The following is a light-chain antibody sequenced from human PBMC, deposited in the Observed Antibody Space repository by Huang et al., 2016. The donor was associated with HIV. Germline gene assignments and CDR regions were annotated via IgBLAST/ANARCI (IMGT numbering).Light chain of an antibody. V-gene: IGKV1-39*01. CDR3: QQSHSIPHT. Sequence: DIQMTQSPSSLSASVGDRVTITCRTSDNLANSLNWYQQKSGAAPVLLIYGASNLQTGVSSRFSGGGSGTDFTLTITNLRPEDFATDYCQQSHSIPHTFGQGTRLE. CDR2: GAS. CDR1: DNLANS. J-gene: IGKJ2*01.